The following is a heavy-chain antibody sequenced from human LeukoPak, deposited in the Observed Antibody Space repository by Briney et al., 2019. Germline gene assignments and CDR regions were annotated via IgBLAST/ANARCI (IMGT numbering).Heavy chain of an antibody. Sequence: PGGSLRLSCTASGFTFGTYAMTWVRQAPGKGLEWVSHITGGGDGTYYADSVKGRFTISRDNSKNTLYLQMNSLRAEDTAVYYCAKDGGGIPYYFDYWGQGTLVTVSS. CDR2: ITGGGDGT. J-gene: IGHJ4*02. CDR3: AKDGGGIPYYFDY. D-gene: IGHD3-16*01. V-gene: IGHV3-23*01. CDR1: GFTFGTYA.